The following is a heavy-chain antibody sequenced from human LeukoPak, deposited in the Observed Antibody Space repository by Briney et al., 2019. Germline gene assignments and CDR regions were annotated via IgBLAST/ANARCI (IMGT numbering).Heavy chain of an antibody. CDR3: ARDRAFGEGINWFDP. D-gene: IGHD3-10*01. CDR2: ISDSGNTF. J-gene: IGHJ5*02. CDR1: TFTLSGCE. V-gene: IGHV3-48*03. Sequence: GGSLRLSCSASTFTLSGCEMNWVRQTPGKGLEWLAYISDSGNTFFYASFVRGRFTISRDNAKNTLYLQMTALRVEDTGPYFCARDRAFGEGINWFDPWGQGTLVTVSS.